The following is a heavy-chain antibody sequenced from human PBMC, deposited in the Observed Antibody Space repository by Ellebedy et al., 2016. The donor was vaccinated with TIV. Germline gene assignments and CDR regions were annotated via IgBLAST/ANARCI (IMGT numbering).Heavy chain of an antibody. CDR3: AREPGVTTGEGAY. J-gene: IGHJ4*02. D-gene: IGHD4-17*01. CDR2: INPSGGST. V-gene: IGHV1-46*01. Sequence: AASVKVSCKASGYTFTRYYMHWVRQAPGQGLEWMGIINPSGGSTSYAQKFQGRVTMTRDTSTSTVYMELSSLRSEETAVYYCAREPGVTTGEGAYWGQGTLVTVSS. CDR1: GYTFTRYY.